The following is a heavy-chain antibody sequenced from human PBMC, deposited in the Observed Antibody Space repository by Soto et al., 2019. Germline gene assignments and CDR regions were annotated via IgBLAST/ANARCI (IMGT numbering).Heavy chain of an antibody. CDR3: ATGRYYYDSSGPREYLEKHFDY. D-gene: IGHD3-22*01. J-gene: IGHJ4*02. CDR2: IIPILGIA. CDR1: GGTFSSYT. V-gene: IGHV1-69*02. Sequence: QVQLVQSGAEVKKPGSSVKVSCKASGGTFSSYTISWVRQAPGQGLEWMGRIIPILGIANYAQKFQGRVTITADKSTSTAYMELSSLRSEDTAVYYCATGRYYYDSSGPREYLEKHFDYWGQGTLVTVSS.